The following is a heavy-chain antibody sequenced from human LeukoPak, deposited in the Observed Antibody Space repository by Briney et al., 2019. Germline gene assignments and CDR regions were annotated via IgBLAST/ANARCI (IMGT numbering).Heavy chain of an antibody. Sequence: GGSLRLSCAASGFIFSSYAMHWVRQAPGKGLEWVAVISYDGTNKYYEDSVKGRFTISRDNSKNTLYLQMNSLRAEDTAVYYCAREGIVGATFYFDYWGQGTLVSVTS. J-gene: IGHJ4*02. CDR2: ISYDGTNK. CDR3: AREGIVGATFYFDY. V-gene: IGHV3-30-3*01. D-gene: IGHD1-26*01. CDR1: GFIFSSYA.